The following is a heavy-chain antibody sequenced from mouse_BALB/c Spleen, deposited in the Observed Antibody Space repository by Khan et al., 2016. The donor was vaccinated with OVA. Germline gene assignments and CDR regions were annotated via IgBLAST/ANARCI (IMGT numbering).Heavy chain of an antibody. CDR1: GYSITSDYA. CDR2: ISYSGST. CDR3: ARGRAY. V-gene: IGHV3-2*02. D-gene: IGHD3-3*01. Sequence: EVQLQESGPGLVKPSQSLSLTCTVTGYSITSDYAWNWIRQFPGNKLEWMGYISYSGSTSYTPSLKSRISITRDTSKNQSFLQLNSVTTEDTATYCCARGRAYWGQGTLVTVSA. J-gene: IGHJ3*01.